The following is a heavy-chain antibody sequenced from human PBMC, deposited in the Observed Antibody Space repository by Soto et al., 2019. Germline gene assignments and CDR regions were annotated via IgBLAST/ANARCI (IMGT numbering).Heavy chain of an antibody. CDR1: GFTFSSYA. CDR2: ISYDGSNK. J-gene: IGHJ4*02. CDR3: ARAHYGDYDGSYFDY. V-gene: IGHV3-30-3*01. D-gene: IGHD4-17*01. Sequence: GGSLRLSCAASGFTFSSYAMHWVRQAPGKGLEWVAVISYDGSNKYYADSVKGRFTISRDNSKNTLYLQMNSLRAEDTAVYYCARAHYGDYDGSYFDYWGQGTLVTVSS.